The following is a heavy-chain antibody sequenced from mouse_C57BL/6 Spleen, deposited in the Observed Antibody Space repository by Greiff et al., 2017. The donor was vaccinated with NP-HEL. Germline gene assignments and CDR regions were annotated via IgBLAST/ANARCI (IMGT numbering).Heavy chain of an antibody. CDR3: ARSDTTVVANFDY. J-gene: IGHJ2*01. V-gene: IGHV7-3*01. CDR2: IRNKANGYTT. CDR1: GFTFTDYY. D-gene: IGHD1-1*01. Sequence: EVNLVESGGGLVQPGGSLSLSCAASGFTFTDYYMSWVRQPPGKALEWLGFIRNKANGYTTEYSASVKGRFTISRDNSQSILYLQMNALRAEDSATYYCARSDTTVVANFDYWGQGTTLTVSS.